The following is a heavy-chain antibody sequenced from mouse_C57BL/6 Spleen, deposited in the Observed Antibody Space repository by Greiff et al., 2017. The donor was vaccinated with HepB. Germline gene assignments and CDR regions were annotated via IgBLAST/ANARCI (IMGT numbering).Heavy chain of an antibody. D-gene: IGHD1-1*01. Sequence: DVMLVESGGGLVKPGGSLKLSCAASGFTFSSYAMSWVRQTPEKRLEWVATISDGGSYTYYPDNVKGRFTISRDNAKNNLYLQMSHLKSEDTAMYYCARPSYYYGSSPGYFDYWGQGTTLTVSS. CDR3: ARPSYYYGSSPGYFDY. J-gene: IGHJ2*01. CDR2: ISDGGSYT. V-gene: IGHV5-4*03. CDR1: GFTFSSYA.